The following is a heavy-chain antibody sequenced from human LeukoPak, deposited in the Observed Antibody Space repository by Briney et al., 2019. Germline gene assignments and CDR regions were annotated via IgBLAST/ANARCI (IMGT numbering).Heavy chain of an antibody. CDR1: GFTFSSFA. CDR2: ISGSGSST. V-gene: IGHV3-23*01. J-gene: IGHJ5*02. Sequence: GGSLRLSCTASGFTFSSFAMIWVRQAPGKGLDWVSVISGSGSSTYYADSVKGRFSISRDNSKNTVYLQVNSLRVEDTAIYYCAKVIGARPFDPWGQGTLVTVSS. D-gene: IGHD6-6*01. CDR3: AKVIGARPFDP.